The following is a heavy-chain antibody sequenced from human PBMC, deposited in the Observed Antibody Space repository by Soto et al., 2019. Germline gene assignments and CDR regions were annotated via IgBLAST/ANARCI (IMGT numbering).Heavy chain of an antibody. CDR2: ISTGGAIR. CDR1: GFTFSDPY. V-gene: IGHV3-11*01. CDR3: ARGRRQLDY. D-gene: IGHD6-13*01. Sequence: QVQLVESGAGLVEPGGSLRLSCVASGFTFSDPYMSWIRQAPGKGLEWVSYISTGGAIRYYADSVRGRFTISRDNAKNSLYLQMNSLRAEDTAVYYCARGRRQLDYWGQGTLVTVSS. J-gene: IGHJ4*02.